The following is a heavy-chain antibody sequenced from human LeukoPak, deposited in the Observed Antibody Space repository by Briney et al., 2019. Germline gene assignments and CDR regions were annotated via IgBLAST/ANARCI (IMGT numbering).Heavy chain of an antibody. V-gene: IGHV4-38-2*02. CDR1: GYSISSGYY. CDR3: ARVTLDYYGSGSYRNWFDP. J-gene: IGHJ5*02. Sequence: SETLSLTCTVSGYSISSGYYWGWIRQPPGKGLEWIGSIYHSGSTYYNPSLKSRVTISVDTSKNQFSLKLSSVTAADTAVYYCARVTLDYYGSGSYRNWFDPWGQGTLVTVSS. D-gene: IGHD3-10*01. CDR2: IYHSGST.